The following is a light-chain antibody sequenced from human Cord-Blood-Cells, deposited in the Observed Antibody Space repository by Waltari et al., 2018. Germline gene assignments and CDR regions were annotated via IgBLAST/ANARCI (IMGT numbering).Light chain of an antibody. V-gene: IGLV1-47*01. Sequence: QSVLTQPPSASGPPGQRVTIPCSGTSSHIGSNYVYWYQQLPGTAPKLLIYRNNQRPSGVPDRFSGSKSGTSASLAISGLRSEDEADYYCAAWDDSLSGRVFGGGTKLTVL. CDR1: SSHIGSNY. CDR3: AAWDDSLSGRV. J-gene: IGLJ3*02. CDR2: RNN.